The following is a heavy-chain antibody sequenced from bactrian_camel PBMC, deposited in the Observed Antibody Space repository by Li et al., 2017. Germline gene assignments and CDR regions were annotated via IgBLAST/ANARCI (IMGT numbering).Heavy chain of an antibody. CDR2: IDTGDGST. CDR3: AADRGVCPQLSRPEDWIY. CDR1: GPPYTHKY. D-gene: IGHD3*01. Sequence: HVQLVESGGDSVEAGGSLRLSCLASGPPYTHKYMAWFRRAPGNAREGVAAIDTGDGSTYYLNSVEGRYTISHDNAKNTLYLQMNSLKPEDTAIYYCAADRGVCPQLSRPEDWIYWGQGTQVTVSS. J-gene: IGHJ4*01. V-gene: IGHV3S54*01.